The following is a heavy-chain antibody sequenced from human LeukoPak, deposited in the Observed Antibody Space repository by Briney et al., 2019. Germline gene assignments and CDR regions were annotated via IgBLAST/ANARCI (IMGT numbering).Heavy chain of an antibody. D-gene: IGHD5-12*01. J-gene: IGHJ4*02. Sequence: PGGSLRLSCAASGFTFSSYTMNWVRQAPGKGLEWVSGITNSGGNTYYADSVKGRFTISRDNSKSTLYLQMNSLRAEDTAVFYCAKGGQTDRFDYWGQGALVTVSS. V-gene: IGHV3-23*01. CDR3: AKGGQTDRFDY. CDR2: ITNSGGNT. CDR1: GFTFSSYT.